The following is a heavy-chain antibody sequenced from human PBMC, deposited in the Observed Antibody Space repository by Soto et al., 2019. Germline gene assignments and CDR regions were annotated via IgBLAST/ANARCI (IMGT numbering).Heavy chain of an antibody. J-gene: IGHJ6*02. D-gene: IGHD6-19*01. V-gene: IGHV3-30*18. Sequence: LRLSCAASGFTFSSYGMHWVRQAPGKGLEWVAVISYDGSNKYYADSVKGRFTISRDNSKNTLYLQMNSLRAEDTAVYYCAKDRRVRSGWYYYYGMDVWGQGTTVTVSS. CDR1: GFTFSSYG. CDR2: ISYDGSNK. CDR3: AKDRRVRSGWYYYYGMDV.